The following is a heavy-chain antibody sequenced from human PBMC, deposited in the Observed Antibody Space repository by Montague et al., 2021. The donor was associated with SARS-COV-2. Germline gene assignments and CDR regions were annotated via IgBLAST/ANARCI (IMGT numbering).Heavy chain of an antibody. Sequence: SETRSLTCAVYGGSFSGYYWNWIRQPPGKGLEWIGEINHSGSTNYNPSLKSRVTMSVDTSKNQFSLKLGSVTAADTAVYYCARGARQGYGFRLGSFDSWGQGTLVTVSS. CDR3: ARGARQGYGFRLGSFDS. D-gene: IGHD3-10*01. J-gene: IGHJ4*02. V-gene: IGHV4-34*01. CDR1: GGSFSGYY. CDR2: INHSGST.